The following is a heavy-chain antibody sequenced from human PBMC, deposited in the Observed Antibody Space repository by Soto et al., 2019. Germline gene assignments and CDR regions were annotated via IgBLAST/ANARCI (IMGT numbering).Heavy chain of an antibody. CDR3: VKDRLRHCTSTRCYILDY. D-gene: IGHD2-2*01. V-gene: IGHV3-64D*06. CDR1: GFTFSDYT. CDR2: IDSNGQIT. Sequence: GGSLRLACSASGFTFSDYTMHWVRQTSEKRLEYISIIDSNGQITDYAESVKGRFAISRDNSKNTLYLQMTSLRTDDTAVYYCVKDRLRHCTSTRCYILDYWGQGTPVIVSS. J-gene: IGHJ4*02.